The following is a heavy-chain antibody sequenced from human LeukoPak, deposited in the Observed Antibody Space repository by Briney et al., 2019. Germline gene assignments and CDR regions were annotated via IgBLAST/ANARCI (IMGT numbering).Heavy chain of an antibody. Sequence: GGSLRLSCAASGFTFSSYAMHWVRQAPGKGLEWVAVISYDGSNKYYADSVKGRFTISRDNSKNTLYLQMNSLRAEDTAVYYCARDLSIAARMDVRGKGTTVTVSS. J-gene: IGHJ6*03. V-gene: IGHV3-30-3*01. CDR2: ISYDGSNK. CDR1: GFTFSSYA. D-gene: IGHD6-6*01. CDR3: ARDLSIAARMDV.